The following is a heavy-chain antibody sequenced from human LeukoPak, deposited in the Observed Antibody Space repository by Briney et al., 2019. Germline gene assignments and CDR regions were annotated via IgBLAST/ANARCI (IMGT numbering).Heavy chain of an antibody. Sequence: PGGSLRLPCTASRFSFSSYWMTWVRQAPGKGLEWVASINQDGSEKYYVDSVKGRFTISRDNPKNSLYLQMISLRAEDTAVYYCARSTGWYPFPDYWGQGTLVTVSS. CDR3: ARSTGWYPFPDY. CDR1: RFSFSSYW. J-gene: IGHJ4*02. D-gene: IGHD6-19*01. V-gene: IGHV3-7*01. CDR2: INQDGSEK.